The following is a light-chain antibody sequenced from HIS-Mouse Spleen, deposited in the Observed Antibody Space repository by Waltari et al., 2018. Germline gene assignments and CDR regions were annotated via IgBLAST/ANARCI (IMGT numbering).Light chain of an antibody. J-gene: IGKJ5*01. CDR2: DAS. Sequence: IQLTQSPSSLSASVGDRFTITCLASQGISSALAWYQQKPGKAPKLLIYDASSLESGVPSRFSGSGSGTDFTLTISSLQPEDFATYYCQQFNSYPVTFGQGTRLEIK. CDR3: QQFNSYPVT. V-gene: IGKV1-13*02. CDR1: QGISSA.